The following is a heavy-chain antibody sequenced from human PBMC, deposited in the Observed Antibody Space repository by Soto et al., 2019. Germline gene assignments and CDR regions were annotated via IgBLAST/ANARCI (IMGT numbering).Heavy chain of an antibody. V-gene: IGHV1-3*01. CDR1: GYTVTSYA. CDR2: INAGNGNT. Sequence: QVQLVQSGAEVKKPGASVKVSCKASGYTVTSYAMHWVRQAPGQRLEWMGWINAGNGNTKYSQKFQGRVNITRDTSASTAYMELSGLRSEDTAVYYCARGYYDYIWGSYPIEAFGIWGQGTIVTVSS. D-gene: IGHD3-16*02. J-gene: IGHJ3*02. CDR3: ARGYYDYIWGSYPIEAFGI.